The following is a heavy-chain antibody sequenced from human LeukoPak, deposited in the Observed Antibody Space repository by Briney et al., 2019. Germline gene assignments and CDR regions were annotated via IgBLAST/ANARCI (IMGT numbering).Heavy chain of an antibody. Sequence: GGSLRLSCAASGFTFSSYSMNWGRKAPGKGLELVSSIRSSSSYIYYADLVKGRFTISRDNAKNTLYLQMNSLRAEDTAVYYCARAPGGGYCSSTSCYDLGIYYYYYYMDVWGKGTTVTVSS. CDR1: GFTFSSYS. CDR2: IRSSSSYI. D-gene: IGHD2-2*01. J-gene: IGHJ6*03. CDR3: ARAPGGGYCSSTSCYDLGIYYYYYYMDV. V-gene: IGHV3-21*01.